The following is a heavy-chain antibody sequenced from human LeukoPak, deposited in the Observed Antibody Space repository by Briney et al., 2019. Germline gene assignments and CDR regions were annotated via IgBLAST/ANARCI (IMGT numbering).Heavy chain of an antibody. CDR2: INPNSGVT. D-gene: IGHD3-22*01. J-gene: IGHJ2*01. V-gene: IGHV1-2*02. CDR3: ARAYYYDSSGYYYGLYWYFDL. Sequence: ASVKVSCKASGYTFTGYYIHWVRQAPGQGLEWMGWINPNSGVTHYAQTFQGRVTMTRDTSIGTAYMELRSLISDDTAVYYRARAYYYDSSGYYYGLYWYFDLWGRGTLVTVSS. CDR1: GYTFTGYY.